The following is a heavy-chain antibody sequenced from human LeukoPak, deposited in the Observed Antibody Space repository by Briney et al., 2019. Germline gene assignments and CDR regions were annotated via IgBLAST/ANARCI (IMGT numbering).Heavy chain of an antibody. Sequence: SVKVSCKASGGTFSSYAISWVRQAPGQGLEWMGRIIPIFGTANYAQKFQGRVTSTTDESASTAYMELSSMRSEDTAVYYCASVSDSSGYYYLDAFDIWGQGTMVTVSS. D-gene: IGHD3-22*01. V-gene: IGHV1-69*05. J-gene: IGHJ3*02. CDR3: ASVSDSSGYYYLDAFDI. CDR1: GGTFSSYA. CDR2: IIPIFGTA.